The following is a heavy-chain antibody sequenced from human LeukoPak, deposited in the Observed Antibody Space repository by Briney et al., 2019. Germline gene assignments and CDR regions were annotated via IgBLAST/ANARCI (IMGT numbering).Heavy chain of an antibody. J-gene: IGHJ4*02. CDR2: INFDGSEV. D-gene: IGHD1/OR15-1a*01. CDR1: GVTLRGYW. Sequence: GGSLRLSCVGSGVTLRGYWMYWVRQPPGKGLIWVSRINFDGSEVTYADSVKGRFTVSRGNAKNTLYLQMGSLRVEDTAVYYCARDLREHDYWGQGTLVTVSS. CDR3: ARDLREHDY. V-gene: IGHV3-74*01.